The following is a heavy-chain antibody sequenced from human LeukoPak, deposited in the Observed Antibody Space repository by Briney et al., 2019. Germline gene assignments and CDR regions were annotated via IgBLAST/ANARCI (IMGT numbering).Heavy chain of an antibody. CDR3: ARAWQSNSGRFDS. CDR1: GFTFSSYW. J-gene: IGHJ3*02. CDR2: ISPDGSGT. V-gene: IGHV3-74*01. Sequence: GGSLRLSCAASGFTFSSYWMHWVRQAPGKGLVWVSRISPDGSGTNYADSVPGRFTISRDNARNTLYLQMNSLSAEDTAVYYCARAWQSNSGRFDSWGQGTMVTVSS. D-gene: IGHD1-1*01.